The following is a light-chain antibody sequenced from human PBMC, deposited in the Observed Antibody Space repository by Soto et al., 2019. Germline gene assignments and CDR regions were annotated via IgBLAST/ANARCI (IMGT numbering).Light chain of an antibody. CDR1: QDIRTE. V-gene: IGKV1-6*01. CDR2: ASS. Sequence: AIQMTQSPSSLSASVGDRVTITCRASQDIRTELGWYQQRPGEAPKLLIYASSNLQSGVPSRFSGSGSGTVFIFPITILQPEDFATYYCLQDSNYPRTFGQGTKVDIK. CDR3: LQDSNYPRT. J-gene: IGKJ1*01.